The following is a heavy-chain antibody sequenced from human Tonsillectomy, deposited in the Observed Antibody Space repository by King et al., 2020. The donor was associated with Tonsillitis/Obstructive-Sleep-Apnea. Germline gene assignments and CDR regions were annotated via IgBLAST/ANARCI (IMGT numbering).Heavy chain of an antibody. V-gene: IGHV3-33*01. Sequence: VQLVESGGGVVQPGRSLRLSCVASGFTFSSYGMHWVRQAPGKGLEWVAVIWYDGSNKYYPDSVKGRFTISRDNSKNTLYLQMNSLRAEDTAVYYCAREHTSRGVYACCYGMDVWGKGTTVTVSA. J-gene: IGHJ6*04. D-gene: IGHD3-10*01. CDR1: GFTFSSYG. CDR2: IWYDGSNK. CDR3: AREHTSRGVYACCYGMDV.